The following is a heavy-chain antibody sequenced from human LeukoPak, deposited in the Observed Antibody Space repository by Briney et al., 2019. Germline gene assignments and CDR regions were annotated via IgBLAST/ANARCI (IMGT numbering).Heavy chain of an antibody. D-gene: IGHD4-17*01. V-gene: IGHV1-69*01. CDR1: GGTFSSYA. Sequence: SVKVSCKASGGTFSSYAISWVRQAPGQGLVWMGGIIPIFGTANYAQKFQGRVTITADESTSTAYMELSSLRSEDTAVYYCAREKSYGDYAPEWGQGTLVTVSS. CDR3: AREKSYGDYAPE. J-gene: IGHJ4*02. CDR2: IIPIFGTA.